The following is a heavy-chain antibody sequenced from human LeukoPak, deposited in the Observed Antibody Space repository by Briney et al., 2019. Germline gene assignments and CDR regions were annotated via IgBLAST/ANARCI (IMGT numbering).Heavy chain of an antibody. V-gene: IGHV3-30-3*01. J-gene: IGHJ4*02. CDR3: ATPRGGSSRDFDY. Sequence: GGSLRLSCAASGFTFSSYEMYWVRQAPGKGLEWVAFISYDGINKDYTDSVKGRLTISRDNSKSTLYLQMNSLRVEGTAVYYCATPRGGSSRDFDYWGQGTLVTVSS. CDR2: ISYDGINK. D-gene: IGHD3-10*01. CDR1: GFTFSSYE.